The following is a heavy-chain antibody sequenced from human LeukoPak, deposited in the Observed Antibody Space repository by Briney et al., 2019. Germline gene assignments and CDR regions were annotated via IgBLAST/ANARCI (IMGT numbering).Heavy chain of an antibody. Sequence: PGGSLRLSCAASGFTVSSNYMSWVRQAPGKGLEWVSVIYSGGSTHYADSVKGRFTISRDNSENTLYLQMSSLRAEDTAVYYCARGYYYDSSSHFTDAFHIWGQGTMVTVSS. V-gene: IGHV3-66*01. D-gene: IGHD3-22*01. J-gene: IGHJ3*02. CDR2: IYSGGST. CDR1: GFTVSSNY. CDR3: ARGYYYDSSSHFTDAFHI.